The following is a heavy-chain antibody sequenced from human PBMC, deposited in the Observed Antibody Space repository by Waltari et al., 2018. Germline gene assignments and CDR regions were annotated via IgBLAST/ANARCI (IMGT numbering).Heavy chain of an antibody. CDR1: GFTFSNAW. D-gene: IGHD6-13*01. CDR2: IKSKTDGGTT. V-gene: IGHV3-15*01. CDR3: TTTSFVEQQLVLGWDY. Sequence: EVQLVESGGGLVKPGGSLRLSCAASGFTFSNAWMSWVRQAPGKGLEWVGRIKSKTDGGTTDYVAPVKGRFTISRDDSKNTLYLQMNSLKTEDTAVYYCTTTSFVEQQLVLGWDYWGQGTLVTVSS. J-gene: IGHJ4*02.